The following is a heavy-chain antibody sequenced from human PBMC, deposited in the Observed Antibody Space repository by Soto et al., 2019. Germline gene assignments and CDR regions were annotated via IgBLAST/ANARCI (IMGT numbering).Heavy chain of an antibody. D-gene: IGHD6-6*01. CDR3: ARRDGAARPVPYYFDY. Sequence: SETLSLTCTVSGGSISSSSYYWGWIRQPPGKGLEWIGSIYYSGSTYYNPSLKSRVTISVDTSKNQFSLKLSSVTAADTAVYYCARRDGAARPVPYYFDYWGHGTLVTVSS. V-gene: IGHV4-39*01. CDR1: GGSISSSSYY. CDR2: IYYSGST. J-gene: IGHJ4*01.